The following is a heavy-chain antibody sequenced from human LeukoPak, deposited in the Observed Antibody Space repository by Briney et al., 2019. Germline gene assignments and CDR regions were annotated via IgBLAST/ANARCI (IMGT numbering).Heavy chain of an antibody. Sequence: ASVKVSCKASVYTFTGYYMHGVRQAPGQGLEWMGWINPNRGGTNYAQKFQGGVTMTRDTSISTAYMELSRLRSDDTAVYYCAMGERGSGSKLGYWGQGTLVTVSS. CDR3: AMGERGSGSKLGY. CDR1: VYTFTGYY. J-gene: IGHJ4*02. D-gene: IGHD1-26*01. CDR2: INPNRGGT. V-gene: IGHV1-2*02.